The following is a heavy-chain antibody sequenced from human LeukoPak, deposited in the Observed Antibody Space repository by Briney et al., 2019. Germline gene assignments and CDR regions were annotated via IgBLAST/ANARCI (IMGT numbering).Heavy chain of an antibody. Sequence: PGGSLRLSCRASGFSFTTYSMNWVRQAPGKGLEWVSVIRAEGHRTYYADSVKGRFTISRDNAKNTLYLQMNSLRAEDTAVYYCARDRTTVTLFDNWGQGALVTVSS. J-gene: IGHJ4*02. CDR2: IRAEGHRT. CDR3: ARDRTTVTLFDN. CDR1: GFSFTTYS. V-gene: IGHV3-23*01. D-gene: IGHD4-17*01.